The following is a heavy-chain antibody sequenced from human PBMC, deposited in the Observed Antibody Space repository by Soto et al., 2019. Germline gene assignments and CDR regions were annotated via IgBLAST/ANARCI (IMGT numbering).Heavy chain of an antibody. V-gene: IGHV3-21*01. D-gene: IGHD6-13*01. CDR1: GFTFSSYS. CDR2: ISSSSSYI. CDR3: ARDGVWEQLVKPYYYMDF. J-gene: IGHJ6*03. Sequence: EVQLVESGGGLVKPGGSLRLSCAASGFTFSSYSMNWVRQAPGKGLEWVSSISSSSSYIYYADSVKGRFTISRDNAKKSLYRQMNSLRAEDTAVYYGARDGVWEQLVKPYYYMDFWGKGTTVTVSS.